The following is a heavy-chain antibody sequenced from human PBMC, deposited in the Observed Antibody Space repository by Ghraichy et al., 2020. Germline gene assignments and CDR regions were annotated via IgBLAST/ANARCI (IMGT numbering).Heavy chain of an antibody. CDR3: ARIRGTYDSSGYYYVGNWYFDL. CDR2: IDWDDDK. Sequence: SGPTLVKPTQTLTLTCTFSGFSLSTSGMCVSWIRQPPGKALEWLARIDWDDDKYYSTSLKTRLTISKDTSKNQVVLTMTNMDPVDTATYYCARIRGTYDSSGYYYVGNWYFDLWGRGTLVTVSS. V-gene: IGHV2-70*11. CDR1: GFSLSTSGMC. J-gene: IGHJ2*01. D-gene: IGHD3-22*01.